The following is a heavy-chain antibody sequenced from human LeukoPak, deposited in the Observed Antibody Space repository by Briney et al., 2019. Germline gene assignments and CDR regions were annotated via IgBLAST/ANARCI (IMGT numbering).Heavy chain of an antibody. V-gene: IGHV3-20*04. J-gene: IGHJ4*02. CDR1: GFTFDDYG. CDR2: INWNGGST. Sequence: RTGGSLRLSCAASGFTFDDYGMSWVRQAPGKGLEWVSGINWNGGSTGYADSVKGRFTISRDNAKNSLYLQMNSLRAEDTALYYCARVTAVAYYKGGSDSWGQGTLVTVSS. D-gene: IGHD6-19*01. CDR3: ARVTAVAYYKGGSDS.